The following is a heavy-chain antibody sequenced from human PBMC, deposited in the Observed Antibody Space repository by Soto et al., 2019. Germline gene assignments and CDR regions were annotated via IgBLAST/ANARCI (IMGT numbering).Heavy chain of an antibody. D-gene: IGHD6-19*01. CDR1: GYTFTSYG. Sequence: ASVNVSCKASGYTFTSYGISWVRQAPGQGLEWMGWISAYNGNTNYAQKLQGRVTMTTDTSTSTAYMELRSLRSDDTAVYYCARGTMAGYYYYGMDVWGQGTTVTVSS. V-gene: IGHV1-18*01. J-gene: IGHJ6*02. CDR3: ARGTMAGYYYYGMDV. CDR2: ISAYNGNT.